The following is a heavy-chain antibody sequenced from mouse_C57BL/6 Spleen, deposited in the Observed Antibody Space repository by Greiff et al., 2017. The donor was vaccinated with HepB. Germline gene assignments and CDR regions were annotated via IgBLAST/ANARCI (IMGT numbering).Heavy chain of an antibody. CDR1: GYTFTSFT. Sequence: QVQLQQSGAELARPGASVKMSCKASGYTFTSFTMHWVKQRPGQGLEWIGYINPSSGYTKYNQKFKDKATLTADKSSSTAYMQLSSLTSEDSAVYYCARVHYYGSSLYYYAMDYWGQGTSVTVSS. V-gene: IGHV1-4*01. CDR3: ARVHYYGSSLYYYAMDY. CDR2: INPSSGYT. D-gene: IGHD1-1*01. J-gene: IGHJ4*01.